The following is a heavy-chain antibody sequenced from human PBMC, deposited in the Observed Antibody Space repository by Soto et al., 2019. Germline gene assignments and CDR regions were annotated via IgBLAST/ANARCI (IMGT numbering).Heavy chain of an antibody. CDR1: GYTFTGYY. CDR3: ARGDSSGWPYYYYYGMDV. D-gene: IGHD6-19*01. Sequence: ASVKVSCKASGYTFTGYYMHWVRQAPGQGLEWMGWINPNSGGTNYAQKFQGWVTMTRDTSISTAYMELSRLRSDDTAVYYCARGDSSGWPYYYYYGMDVWGQGTTVTVSS. V-gene: IGHV1-2*04. CDR2: INPNSGGT. J-gene: IGHJ6*02.